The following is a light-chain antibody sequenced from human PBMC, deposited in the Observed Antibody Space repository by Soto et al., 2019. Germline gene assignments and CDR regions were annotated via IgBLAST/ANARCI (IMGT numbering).Light chain of an antibody. CDR2: GNG. CDR1: SSSIGAGYE. CDR3: QSYDKRLTAYV. J-gene: IGLJ1*01. Sequence: QSVLTQPPSVSGAPGQRGTTSCSGTSSSIGAGYEVHWYHQLPGTAPKLVVSGNGNRPSGVPDRLSASKSGTSASLAITGLQAEDEGHYYCQSYDKRLTAYVFGTGTTVTVL. V-gene: IGLV1-40*01.